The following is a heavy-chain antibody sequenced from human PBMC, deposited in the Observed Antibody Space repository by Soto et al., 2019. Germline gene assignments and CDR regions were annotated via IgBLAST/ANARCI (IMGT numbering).Heavy chain of an antibody. V-gene: IGHV4-4*02. CDR2: IYHSGST. CDR3: AIRRDYYYYGMDV. CDR1: GGSISSSNW. J-gene: IGHJ6*02. Sequence: SETLSLTCAVSGGSISSSNWWSWVRQPPGKGLEWIGEIYHSGSTNYNPSLKSRVTISVDKSKNQFSLKLSSVTAADTAVYYCAIRRDYYYYGMDVWGQGTTVTVSS.